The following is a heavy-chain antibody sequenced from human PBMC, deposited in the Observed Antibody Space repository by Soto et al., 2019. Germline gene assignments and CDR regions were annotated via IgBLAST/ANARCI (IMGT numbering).Heavy chain of an antibody. CDR1: GGSISSSSYY. J-gene: IGHJ3*02. Sequence: QLQLQESGPGLVKPSETLSLTCTVSGGSISSSSYYWGWIRQPPGKGLEWIGSIYYIGSTYYNPSLKSRVTKSVDTSKHQFSLKLSSVTAADTAVYYCASHALDIVVVPAAPNDAFDIWGQGTMVTVSS. CDR3: ASHALDIVVVPAAPNDAFDI. CDR2: IYYIGST. V-gene: IGHV4-39*01. D-gene: IGHD2-2*01.